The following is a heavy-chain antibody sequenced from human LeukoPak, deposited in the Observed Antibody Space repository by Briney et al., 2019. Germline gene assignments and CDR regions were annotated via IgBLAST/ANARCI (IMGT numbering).Heavy chain of an antibody. CDR2: IIPILGIA. CDR3: ARGLDSSGVAFDI. V-gene: IGHV1-69*04. J-gene: IGHJ3*02. Sequence: ASVKVSCKASGGTFSSYAISWVRQAPGQGLEWMGRIIPILGIANYAQKFQGRVTITADKSTSTAYMELSSLRSEDTAVYYRARGLDSSGVAFDIWGQGTMVTVSS. CDR1: GGTFSSYA. D-gene: IGHD3-22*01.